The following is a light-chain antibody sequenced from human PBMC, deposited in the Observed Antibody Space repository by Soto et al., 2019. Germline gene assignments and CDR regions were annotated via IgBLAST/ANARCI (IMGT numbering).Light chain of an antibody. J-gene: IGLJ1*01. CDR1: SSDIGAYNY. V-gene: IGLV2-14*03. CDR3: ISLTSSPSYV. Sequence: SALTQPASVSGSPGQSITTSCAGTSSDIGAYNYVSWYQQHPGKAPKLMIYDVSNRPSGISNRFSGSKSGNTASLTISGLQVEDEADYYCISLTSSPSYVFGTGTQLTVL. CDR2: DVS.